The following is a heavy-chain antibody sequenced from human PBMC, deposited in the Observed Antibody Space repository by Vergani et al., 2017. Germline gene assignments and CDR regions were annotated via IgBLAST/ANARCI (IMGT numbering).Heavy chain of an antibody. J-gene: IGHJ4*02. CDR2: IYHSGST. CDR3: ARVKGLLWFGDRNRGFDY. D-gene: IGHD3-10*01. V-gene: IGHV4-4*02. CDR1: GGSISSSNW. Sequence: QVQLQESGPGLVKPSGTLSLTCAVSGGSISSSNWWSWVRQPPGKGLEWIGEIYHSGSTNYNPSLKSRVTISVDKSKNQFSLKLSSVTAADTAVYYCARVKGLLWFGDRNRGFDYWGQGTLVTVSS.